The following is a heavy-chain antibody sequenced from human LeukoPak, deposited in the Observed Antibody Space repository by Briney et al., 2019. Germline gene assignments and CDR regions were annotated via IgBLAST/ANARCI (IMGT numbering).Heavy chain of an antibody. Sequence: TGGSLRLSCAASGFTLSNYSMYWVRQAPGKGLEWVAFISSSSSYIFYADSLKGRFTISRDNAKNSLYLQMNSLRADDTAVYYCARDLAYGDDGLWGQGTLVTVSS. J-gene: IGHJ4*02. CDR2: ISSSSSYI. CDR1: GFTLSNYS. CDR3: ARDLAYGDDGL. V-gene: IGHV3-21*01. D-gene: IGHD4-17*01.